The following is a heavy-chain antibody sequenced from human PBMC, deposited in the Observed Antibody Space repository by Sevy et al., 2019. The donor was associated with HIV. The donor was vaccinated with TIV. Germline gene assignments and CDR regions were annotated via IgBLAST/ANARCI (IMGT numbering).Heavy chain of an antibody. V-gene: IGHV1-18*01. CDR1: GYTFTSYG. CDR2: ISAYNGNT. CDR3: ARDPERTWLLLKARGYFDY. Sequence: ASVKVSCKASGYTFTSYGISWVRQAPGQGLEWMGWISAYNGNTNYAQKLQGRVTMTTDTSTSTAYMELRSLRSDDTAVYYCARDPERTWLLLKARGYFDYWGQGTPVTVSS. D-gene: IGHD3-22*01. J-gene: IGHJ4*02.